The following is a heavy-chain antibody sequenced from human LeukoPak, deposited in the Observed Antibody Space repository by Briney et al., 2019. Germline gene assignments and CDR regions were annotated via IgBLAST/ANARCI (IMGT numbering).Heavy chain of an antibody. CDR1: GFTFSNAW. V-gene: IGHV3-23*01. D-gene: IGHD6-19*01. CDR2: ISGSGGST. Sequence: GGSLRLSCAASGFTFSNAWMSWVRQAPGKGLEWVSAISGSGGSTYYADSVKGRFTISRDNSKNTLYLQMNSLRAEDTAVYYCAKVSSGWYSDSGYGMDVWGQGTTVTVSS. J-gene: IGHJ6*02. CDR3: AKVSSGWYSDSGYGMDV.